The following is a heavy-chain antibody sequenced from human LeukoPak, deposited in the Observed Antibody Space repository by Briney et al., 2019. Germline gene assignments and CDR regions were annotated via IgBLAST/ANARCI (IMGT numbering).Heavy chain of an antibody. J-gene: IGHJ5*02. CDR3: ARRLTQYDCFDP. V-gene: IGHV6-1*01. Sequence: QTLSLPSAISGDSVSSNSVTWNWIRQSPSRGLEWLGRTYYRSTWYNDYAVSVRGRITVNPDTSKNQFSPHLNSVTPEDTAVYYCARRLTQYDCFDPWGQGILVTVSS. D-gene: IGHD2-2*01. CDR1: GDSVSSNSVT. CDR2: TYYRSTWYN.